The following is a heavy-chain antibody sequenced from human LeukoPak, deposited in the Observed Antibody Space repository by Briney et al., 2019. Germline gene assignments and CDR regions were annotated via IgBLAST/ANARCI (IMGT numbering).Heavy chain of an antibody. CDR1: GFTFSSYG. J-gene: IGHJ4*02. V-gene: IGHV3-30*18. D-gene: IGHD3-3*01. CDR3: AKARSYYDFWSGYYNPSGELDY. CDR2: ISYDGSNK. Sequence: PGGSLRLSCAASGFTFSSYGMHWVRQAPGKGLEWVAVISYDGSNKYYADSVKGRFTISRDNSKNTLYLQMNSLRAEDTAVYYCAKARSYYDFWSGYYNPSGELDYWGQGTLVTVSS.